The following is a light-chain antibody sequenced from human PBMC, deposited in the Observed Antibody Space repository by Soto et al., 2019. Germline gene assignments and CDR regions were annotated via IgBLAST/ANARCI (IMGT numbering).Light chain of an antibody. CDR1: NSNLGDNF. J-gene: IGLJ2*01. Sequence: QSVLTQPASVSAAPGQKVTISCSGSNSNLGDNFVSWYQQLPGTAPKLLIYDDNKRPSGIPDRFSGSKSGTSATLDITGLQTGDEADYYCGTWDSSLSGGVFGGGTKLTVL. CDR2: DDN. V-gene: IGLV1-51*01. CDR3: GTWDSSLSGGV.